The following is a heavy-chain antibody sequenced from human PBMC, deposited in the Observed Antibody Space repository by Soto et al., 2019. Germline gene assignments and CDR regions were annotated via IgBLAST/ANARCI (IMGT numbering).Heavy chain of an antibody. V-gene: IGHV1-18*01. J-gene: IGHJ6*02. Sequence: QVQLVQSGAEVKKPGASVKVSCKASGYTFTRSGISWVRQAPGQGPEWMGWISSYNGDTNYAQTFQGRVTMTTATATSTAYMELRSLRSDDTAVYYCARDAVAPYYYYGMDVWGQGTPVTVSS. D-gene: IGHD5-12*01. CDR1: GYTFTRSG. CDR3: ARDAVAPYYYYGMDV. CDR2: ISSYNGDT.